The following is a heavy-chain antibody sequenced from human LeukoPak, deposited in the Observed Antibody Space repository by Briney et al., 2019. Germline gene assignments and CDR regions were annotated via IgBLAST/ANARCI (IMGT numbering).Heavy chain of an antibody. D-gene: IGHD6-13*01. V-gene: IGHV4-34*01. CDR3: ARGSRMSSWY. CDR1: GGSFSGYY. Sequence: SETPSLTCAVYGGSFSGYYWSWIRQPPGKGLEWIGEINHSGSTNYNSSLKSRVTISVDTSKNQFSLKLSSVTAADTAVYYCARGSRMSSWYWGQGTLVTVSS. J-gene: IGHJ4*02. CDR2: INHSGST.